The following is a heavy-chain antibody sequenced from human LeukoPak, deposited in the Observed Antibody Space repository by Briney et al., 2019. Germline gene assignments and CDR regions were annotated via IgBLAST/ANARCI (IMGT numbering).Heavy chain of an antibody. J-gene: IGHJ4*02. Sequence: GGSLRLSCGASGFTFTNAWMSWVRQAPGKGLEWVGRIKSKTDGGTTDYAAPVKGRFTISRDDSKSTLYLQMNSLKTEDTAVYYCTTRKLVTMVRGVIIAAPSFDYWGQGTLVTVSS. V-gene: IGHV3-15*01. CDR3: TTRKLVTMVRGVIIAAPSFDY. CDR1: GFTFTNAW. CDR2: IKSKTDGGTT. D-gene: IGHD3-10*01.